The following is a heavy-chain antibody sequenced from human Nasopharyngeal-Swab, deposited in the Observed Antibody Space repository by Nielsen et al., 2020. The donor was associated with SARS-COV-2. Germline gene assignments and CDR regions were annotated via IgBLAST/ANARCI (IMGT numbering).Heavy chain of an antibody. CDR2: IRSKANSYAT. J-gene: IGHJ6*04. CDR1: GFVFSGSA. D-gene: IGHD2-2*01. V-gene: IGHV3-73*01. CDR3: TRPIYCSSTSCSDV. Sequence: GESLKISCAASGFVFSGSAIHWVRQASGKGLEWVGRIRSKANSYATAYAASVKGRFTISRDDSKNTAYLQMNSLKTEDTAVYYCTRPIYCSSTSCSDVWGKGTTVTVSS.